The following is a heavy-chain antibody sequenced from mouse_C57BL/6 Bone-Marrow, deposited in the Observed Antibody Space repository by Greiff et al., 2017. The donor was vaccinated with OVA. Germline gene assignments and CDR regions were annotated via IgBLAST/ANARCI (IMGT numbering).Heavy chain of an antibody. V-gene: IGHV1-18*01. Sequence: VQLQQSGPELVKPGASVKIPCTASGYTFTDYNMDWVKQSHGKSLEWIGDINPNNGGTIYNQKFKGKATLTVDKSSSTAYMELRSLTSEDTAVYYCALLWLRHYAMDYWGQGTSVTVSS. D-gene: IGHD2-2*01. CDR2: INPNNGGT. J-gene: IGHJ4*01. CDR3: ALLWLRHYAMDY. CDR1: GYTFTDYN.